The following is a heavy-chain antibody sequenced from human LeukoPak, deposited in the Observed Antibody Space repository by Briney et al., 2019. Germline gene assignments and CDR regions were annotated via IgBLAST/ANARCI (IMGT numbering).Heavy chain of an antibody. Sequence: GGSLRLSCAASGFAFSNYAMGWVRQAPGKGLEWVSGISGSDYAYYTDSVKGRFTISRDNSKNTLYLQMNSLRAEDTAVYYCAKDLGRIQLWSGFDYWGQGTLVTVSS. V-gene: IGHV3-23*01. D-gene: IGHD5-18*01. CDR3: AKDLGRIQLWSGFDY. CDR2: ISGSDYA. CDR1: GFAFSNYA. J-gene: IGHJ4*02.